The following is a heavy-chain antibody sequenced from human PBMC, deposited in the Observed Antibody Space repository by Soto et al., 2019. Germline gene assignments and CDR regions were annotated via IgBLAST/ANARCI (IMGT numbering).Heavy chain of an antibody. D-gene: IGHD2-2*03. V-gene: IGHV3-30-3*01. CDR1: GFTFRSYA. CDR2: ISYDENNR. CDR3: ASVMDMGMASKDNWFDP. Sequence: QVQLVESGGGVVQPGRSLRLSCAASGFTFRSYAMHWVRQAPGKGLEWVANISYDENNRYYTDSVKGRFTISRDNSKNTGYLQVNSLTDEDTAVYYCASVMDMGMASKDNWFDPWCQGTLVTVGS. J-gene: IGHJ5*02.